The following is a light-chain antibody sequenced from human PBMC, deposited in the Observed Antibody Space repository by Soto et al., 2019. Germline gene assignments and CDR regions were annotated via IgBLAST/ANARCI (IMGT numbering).Light chain of an antibody. J-gene: IGKJ4*01. V-gene: IGKV1-6*01. Sequence: AIQMTQFPSSLSASVGDRVTGRCRASQDIRSDLGWYQQRPGKAPKLLIYATSSLQGGVPSRFSGSGSGTDFTLTISSLQPEDFATYYCQQDNNSPFTFGGGTKVDIK. CDR3: QQDNNSPFT. CDR2: ATS. CDR1: QDIRSD.